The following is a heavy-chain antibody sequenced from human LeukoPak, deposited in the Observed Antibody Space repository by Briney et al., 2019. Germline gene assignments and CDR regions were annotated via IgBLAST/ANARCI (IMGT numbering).Heavy chain of an antibody. CDR1: GYTFTSYH. CDR3: ARHAGSSLSDAFDI. J-gene: IGHJ3*02. V-gene: IGHV1-46*01. Sequence: WASVKVSCKTSGYTFTSYHMHWVRQAPGQGLEWMGMISPSGGSTSYAQKFQGRVTVTWDTSTSTVFMEVSSLRSEDTAVYYCARHAGSSLSDAFDIWGQGTMVTVSS. CDR2: ISPSGGST. D-gene: IGHD6-19*01.